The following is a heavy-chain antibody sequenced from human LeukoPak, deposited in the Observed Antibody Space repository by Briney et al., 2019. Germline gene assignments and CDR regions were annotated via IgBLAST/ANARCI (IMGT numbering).Heavy chain of an antibody. CDR3: TTDFSDY. Sequence: GESLRLSCAASGFTFSNAWMSWVRQPPGKGLEWVGRIKSKTDGHTTDYAAPVKGRFTISRDDSKNTLYLQMNSLKTEDTAVYYCTTDFSDYWGQGTLVTVSS. D-gene: IGHD3-3*01. V-gene: IGHV3-15*01. J-gene: IGHJ4*02. CDR1: GFTFSNAW. CDR2: IKSKTDGHTT.